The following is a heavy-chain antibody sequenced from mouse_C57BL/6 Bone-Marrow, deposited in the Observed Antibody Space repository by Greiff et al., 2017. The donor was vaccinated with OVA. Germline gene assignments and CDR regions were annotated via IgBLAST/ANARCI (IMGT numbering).Heavy chain of an antibody. CDR3: ATTVVATRYYVDY. J-gene: IGHJ2*01. D-gene: IGHD1-1*01. CDR2: ISGGGGNT. CDR1: GFTFSSYT. V-gene: IGHV5-9*01. Sequence: EVNVVESGGGLVKPGGSLKLSCAASGFTFSSYTMSWVRQTPEKRLEWVATISGGGGNTYYPDSVKGRFTISRDNAKNTLYLQMSSLRSEDTALYYCATTVVATRYYVDYWGQGTTLTVSS.